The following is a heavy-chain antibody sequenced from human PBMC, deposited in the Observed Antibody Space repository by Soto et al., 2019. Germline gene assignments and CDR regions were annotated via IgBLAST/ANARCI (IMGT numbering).Heavy chain of an antibody. CDR1: GYTFTVYY. J-gene: IGHJ6*02. Sequence: ASVKVSCKASGYTFTVYYMHWVRQAPGQGLEWMGWINPNSGGTNYSQKFQGRVTITRDTSASTAYMELSSLRSEDTAVYYCARPQGYCSGGSCYLPYGMDVWGQGTTVTVSS. CDR2: INPNSGGT. V-gene: IGHV1-2*02. D-gene: IGHD2-15*01. CDR3: ARPQGYCSGGSCYLPYGMDV.